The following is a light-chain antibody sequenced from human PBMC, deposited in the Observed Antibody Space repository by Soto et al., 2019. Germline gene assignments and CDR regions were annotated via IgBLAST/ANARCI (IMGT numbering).Light chain of an antibody. CDR2: GAS. CDR3: QQYNNWPLYT. CDR1: QSVSSN. J-gene: IGKJ2*01. V-gene: IGKV3-15*01. Sequence: EIVMTQSPATLSVSPGERATLSCRASQSVSSNLAWYQQKPGQAPRVLIYGASTRATGIPARFSGSGSGTEFTLTISSLQSEDFAVYYCQQYNNWPLYTFDQGTKLEIK.